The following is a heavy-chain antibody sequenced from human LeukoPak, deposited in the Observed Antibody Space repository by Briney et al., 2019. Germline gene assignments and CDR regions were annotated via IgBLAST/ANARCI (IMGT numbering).Heavy chain of an antibody. CDR1: GDSVSSNSAA. Sequence: SQTLSLTCAISGDSVSSNSAAWNWIRQSPSRGLEWLGRTYYRSKWYSDYAVSVKGRVIINSDTSKNQVSLQLNSVTPEDTAVYYCTRAGGYSSGWNGWNLDLWGRGTRVIVFS. J-gene: IGHJ2*01. CDR3: TRAGGYSSGWNGWNLDL. V-gene: IGHV6-1*01. CDR2: TYYRSKWYS. D-gene: IGHD6-19*01.